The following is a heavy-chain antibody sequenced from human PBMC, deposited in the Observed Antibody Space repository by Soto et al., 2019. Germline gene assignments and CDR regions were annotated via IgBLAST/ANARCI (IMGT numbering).Heavy chain of an antibody. CDR1: GYTFTSYG. V-gene: IGHV1-18*04. CDR3: ASDRDYYDSSGYPV. D-gene: IGHD3-22*01. CDR2: ISAYNGNT. J-gene: IGHJ4*02. Sequence: QVQLVQSGAEVKKPGASVKVSCKASGYTFTSYGISWVRQAPGQGLEWMGWISAYNGNTNYAQKLQGRVSMTTDTSTSAPYMEPRSLRSDSTAVYYCASDRDYYDSSGYPVWGQGTMVTVSS.